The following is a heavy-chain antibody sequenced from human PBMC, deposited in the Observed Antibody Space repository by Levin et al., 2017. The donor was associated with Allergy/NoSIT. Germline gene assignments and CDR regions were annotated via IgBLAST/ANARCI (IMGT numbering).Heavy chain of an antibody. J-gene: IGHJ4*02. Sequence: GESLKISCAASGFTFRSYAMHWVRQAPGKGLEWVAFMSYDGSSENYADSVKGRFTISRDNPKNTLYLQMNSLRAEDTAVYYCAREGYCSRTSCHSFDYWGQGTLVTVSS. D-gene: IGHD2-2*01. CDR2: MSYDGSSE. V-gene: IGHV3-30-3*01. CDR1: GFTFRSYA. CDR3: AREGYCSRTSCHSFDY.